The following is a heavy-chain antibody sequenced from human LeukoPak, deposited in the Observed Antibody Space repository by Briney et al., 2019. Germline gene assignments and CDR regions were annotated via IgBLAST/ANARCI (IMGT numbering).Heavy chain of an antibody. CDR1: GFPLSSYW. J-gene: IGHJ4*02. CDR2: ISGSGGST. CDR3: AKGGIVVVPTAPGH. D-gene: IGHD2-2*01. V-gene: IGHV3-23*01. Sequence: GGSLRLSCTVSGFPLSSYWMHWVRQAPGKGLEWVSAISGSGGSTYYADSVKGRFTISRDNSKNTLYLQMNSLRAEDTAIYYCAKGGIVVVPTAPGHWGQGTLVTVSS.